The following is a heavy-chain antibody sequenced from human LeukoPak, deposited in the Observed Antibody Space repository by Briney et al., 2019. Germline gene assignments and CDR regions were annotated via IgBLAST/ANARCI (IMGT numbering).Heavy chain of an antibody. V-gene: IGHV4-59*01. D-gene: IGHD1-14*01. CDR1: GVSIRSNY. J-gene: IGHJ3*01. Sequence: TSETLSLTCTVSGVSIRSNYWSWIRQPPGKGLEWIGYIFYTGSTKYNPSLKSRVTILVDTSRNQFSLKLSSVTAEDTAVYSCARGTYNSSPPDLWGQGTMVTVSS. CDR3: ARGTYNSSPPDL. CDR2: IFYTGST.